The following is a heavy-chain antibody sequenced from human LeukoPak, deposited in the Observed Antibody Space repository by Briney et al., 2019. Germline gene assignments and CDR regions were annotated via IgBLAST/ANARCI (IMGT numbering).Heavy chain of an antibody. CDR2: VSYTGST. V-gene: IGHV4-39*01. J-gene: IGHJ5*02. CDR3: ARWFGDVLKNWFDP. CDR1: GASISSRSYY. Sequence: SETLSLTCAVSGASISSRSYYWGWVRQPPGKGLEWIASVSYTGSTYYNPSLKSRVTVLRDSSKNQISLNVTSVTAADTAVYFCARWFGDVLKNWFDPWGQGTLVTVSS. D-gene: IGHD3-10*01.